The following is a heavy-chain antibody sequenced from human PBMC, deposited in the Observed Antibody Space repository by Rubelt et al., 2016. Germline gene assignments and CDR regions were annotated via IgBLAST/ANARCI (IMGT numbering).Heavy chain of an antibody. Sequence: QVQLQESGPGLVKSSQTLSLTCAVTGGSTGSVGYSWSWIRQPPGKGLEWLGYIYFSGYTSYNPSLKGRVAISLDTSKNQFSLQLNSVTPEDTAVYFCARARGLSFDYWGQGTLVTVSS. V-gene: IGHV4-30-4*07. CDR3: ARARGLSFDY. J-gene: IGHJ4*02. CDR2: IYFSGYT. CDR1: GGSTGSVGYS.